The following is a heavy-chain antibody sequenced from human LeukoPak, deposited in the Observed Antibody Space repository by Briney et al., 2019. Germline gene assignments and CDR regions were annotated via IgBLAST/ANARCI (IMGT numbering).Heavy chain of an antibody. CDR3: AKGVWGEGGFDY. D-gene: IGHD3-16*01. CDR2: ISWNSGSK. CDR1: GFTFDDYA. V-gene: IGHV3-9*01. J-gene: IGHJ4*02. Sequence: PGGSLRLSCAASGFTFDDYAMHWVRQVPGKGLEWVSGISWNSGSKGYADSVKGRFTISRDNAKNSLYLQVNSLRAEDTALYYCAKGVWGEGGFDYWGQGTLVTVSS.